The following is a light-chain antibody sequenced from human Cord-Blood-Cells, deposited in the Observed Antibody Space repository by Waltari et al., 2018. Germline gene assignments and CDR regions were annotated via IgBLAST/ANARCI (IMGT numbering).Light chain of an antibody. Sequence: SVSPGERATLSCRASQSVSSNLAWYQQKPGQAPRLLIYGASTRATGIPARFSGSGSRTEFTLTISSLQSEDFAVYYCQQYNNWPPWTFGQGTKVEIK. V-gene: IGKV3-15*01. CDR3: QQYNNWPPWT. CDR2: GAS. J-gene: IGKJ1*01. CDR1: QSVSSN.